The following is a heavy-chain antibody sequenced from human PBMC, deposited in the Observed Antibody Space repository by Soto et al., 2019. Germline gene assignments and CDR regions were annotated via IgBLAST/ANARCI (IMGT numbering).Heavy chain of an antibody. CDR3: ARDNDRPQLGGNYYYILDV. J-gene: IGHJ6*02. CDR1: GGTFRNSA. Sequence: QVQLEQSGAEVKKPGSSVKVSCKASGGTFRNSAISWVRQAHGQGLEWMGGIMPIFRTPDYAQKFQGRVTITADESTITAYMELSGLRSDDTAVYFCARDNDRPQLGGNYYYILDVWGHGTTVTVSS. D-gene: IGHD1-1*01. CDR2: IMPIFRTP. V-gene: IGHV1-69*12.